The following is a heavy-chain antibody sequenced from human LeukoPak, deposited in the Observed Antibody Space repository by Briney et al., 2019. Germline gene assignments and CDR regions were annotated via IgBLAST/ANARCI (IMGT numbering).Heavy chain of an antibody. V-gene: IGHV4-30-4*01. CDR2: IYYSGST. CDR3: ARGDSSGLGAFDI. CDR1: GGSISSGDYY. D-gene: IGHD3-22*01. Sequence: SETLSLTCTVSGGSISSGDYYWSWIRQPPGKGLEWIGYIYYSGSTYYNPSLKSRVTISVDTSKNQFSLKLSSVTAADTAVYYCARGDSSGLGAFDIWGQGTMVTVSS. J-gene: IGHJ3*02.